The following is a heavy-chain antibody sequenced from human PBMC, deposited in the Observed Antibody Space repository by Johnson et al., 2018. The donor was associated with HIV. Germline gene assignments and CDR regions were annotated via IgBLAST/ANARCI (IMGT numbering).Heavy chain of an antibody. CDR2: MWYDGSNK. D-gene: IGHD3-16*01. CDR3: AGGGDAFDI. CDR1: GFTFSTYG. J-gene: IGHJ3*02. Sequence: VQLLESGGGVVQPGRSLGLSCAASGFTFSTYGMHWVRQAPGKGLEWVAVMWYDGSNKYYADSVKGRFTISSDNAKNSLYLQMNSLIAEDTAVYYCAGGGDAFDIWGQGTMVTVSS. V-gene: IGHV3-33*01.